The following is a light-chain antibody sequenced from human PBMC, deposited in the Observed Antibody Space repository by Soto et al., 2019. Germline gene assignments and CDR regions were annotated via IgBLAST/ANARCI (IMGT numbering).Light chain of an antibody. CDR3: SSYTSSASVV. V-gene: IGLV2-14*01. CDR1: SSDVGGYNY. J-gene: IGLJ2*01. Sequence: QSVLTQPASVSGSPGQSITISCTGTSSDVGGYNYVSWYQQHPGKAPQLMIYDVSNRPSGVSNRFSGSKSGNTASLIISGLQAEDEADNSCSSYTSSASVVFVGGTKLTVL. CDR2: DVS.